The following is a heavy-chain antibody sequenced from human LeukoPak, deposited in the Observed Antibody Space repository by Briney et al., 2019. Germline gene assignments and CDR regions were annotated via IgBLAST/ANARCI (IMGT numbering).Heavy chain of an antibody. CDR1: GYSFTAYW. V-gene: IGHV1-2*02. CDR3: GLTVTYSYGMDV. CDR2: INLNSGGT. J-gene: IGHJ6*02. D-gene: IGHD4-17*01. Sequence: ASVKVSCKPSGYSFTAYWIHWVRQAPGQGLEWLGWINLNSGGTNYVQKFQGRVTMTRDTSISTAYLELSRLRSDDTAVYYCGLTVTYSYGMDVWGQGTTVTVSS.